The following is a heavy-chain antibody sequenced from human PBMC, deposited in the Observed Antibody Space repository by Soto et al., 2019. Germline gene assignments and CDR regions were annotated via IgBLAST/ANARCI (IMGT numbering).Heavy chain of an antibody. V-gene: IGHV3-30-3*01. CDR3: ARMASFYCSGGSCYPTYGMDV. Sequence: QVQLVESGGGVVQPGRSLRLSCAASGFTFSKHAMHWVRQAPGKGLEWVAVISADGSNKYYADTVKGRFTNSRDNSKNTMYLQMNSLRVEDTAVCYCARMASFYCSGGSCYPTYGMDVWGQGTTVTVSS. CDR1: GFTFSKHA. J-gene: IGHJ6*02. D-gene: IGHD2-15*01. CDR2: ISADGSNK.